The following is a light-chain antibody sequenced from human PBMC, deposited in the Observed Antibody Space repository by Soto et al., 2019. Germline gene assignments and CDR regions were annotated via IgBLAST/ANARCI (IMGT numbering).Light chain of an antibody. CDR2: GAS. CDR3: KQYGDLPWT. J-gene: IGKJ1*01. V-gene: IGKV3-20*01. Sequence: EIVLTQSPATLSLSPGERATLSCRASQSVSSRLAWYQQKPGQAPRLLISGASSRATGVHDRFSGSGSGTEFTLTIERLESEDFAVYFCKQYGDLPWTFGQGTKVDIK. CDR1: QSVSSR.